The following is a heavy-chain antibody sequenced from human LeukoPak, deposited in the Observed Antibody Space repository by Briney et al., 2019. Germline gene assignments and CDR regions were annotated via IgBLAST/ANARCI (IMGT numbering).Heavy chain of an antibody. CDR1: GGSFSGHY. CDR3: ARGRTGAAALDF. J-gene: IGHJ4*02. V-gene: IGHV4-34*01. D-gene: IGHD2-2*01. CDR2: STHSGST. Sequence: PSETLSLTCAVYGGSFSGHYWTWIRQPPGKGLEWIGESTHSGSTNYNASLKSRVTISVDTSKAQFSLKLTSVTAADTAVYHCARGRTGAAALDFWGRGTLVTVSS.